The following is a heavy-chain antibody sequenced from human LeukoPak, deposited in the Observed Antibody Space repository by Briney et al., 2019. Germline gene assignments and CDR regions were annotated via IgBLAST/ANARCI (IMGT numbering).Heavy chain of an antibody. D-gene: IGHD1-26*01. Sequence: VASVKVSCKASGGTFSSYAISWVRQAPGQGLEWMGGIIPIFGTANYAQKFQGRVTITADKSTSTAYMELSSLRSEDTAVHYCARSGYSGSYGDYYYYYYYMDVWGKGTTVTVSS. CDR1: GGTFSSYA. CDR2: IIPIFGTA. V-gene: IGHV1-69*06. CDR3: ARSGYSGSYGDYYYYYYYMDV. J-gene: IGHJ6*03.